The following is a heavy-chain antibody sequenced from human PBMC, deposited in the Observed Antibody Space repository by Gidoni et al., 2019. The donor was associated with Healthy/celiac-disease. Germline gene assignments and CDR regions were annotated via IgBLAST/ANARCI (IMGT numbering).Heavy chain of an antibody. D-gene: IGHD6-19*01. J-gene: IGHJ6*02. Sequence: QVQLVESGGGVVQPGRSLRLSCAASGFTFSSYGMHGVRQAPGKGLGWVEVISYDGSNKYYAGSVKGRFTISRDNSKNTLYLQMNSLRAEDTAVYYCAKGGIAVAGTTYYYGMDVWGQGTTVTVSS. V-gene: IGHV3-30*18. CDR1: GFTFSSYG. CDR3: AKGGIAVAGTTYYYGMDV. CDR2: ISYDGSNK.